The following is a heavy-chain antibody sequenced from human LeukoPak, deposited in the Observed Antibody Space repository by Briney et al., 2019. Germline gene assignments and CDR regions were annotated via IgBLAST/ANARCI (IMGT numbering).Heavy chain of an antibody. J-gene: IGHJ3*02. CDR2: ISSSSSYI. CDR1: GFTFSSYS. V-gene: IGHV3-21*01. D-gene: IGHD3-22*01. CDR3: ARERPREEGYYYDSSGPLNDAFDI. Sequence: PGGSLRLSCAASGFTFSSYSMNWVRQAPGKGLEWVSSISSSSSYIYYADSVKGRFTISRDNAKNSLYLQMNSLRAEDTAVYYCARERPREEGYYYDSSGPLNDAFDIWGQGTMVTVSS.